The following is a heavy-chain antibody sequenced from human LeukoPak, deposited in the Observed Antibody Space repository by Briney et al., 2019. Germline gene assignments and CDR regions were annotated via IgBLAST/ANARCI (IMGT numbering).Heavy chain of an antibody. J-gene: IGHJ5*02. CDR1: GWSFNDYY. Sequence: SSQTLSLTCAVYGWSFNDYYWNWIRQPPGKGLEWIGEINARGDTKYNPSLKSRVTISVDTSKKQFSLRLTSMIDADTALYYCARGQVPAARGYNWFDPWGQGTLVTVSS. V-gene: IGHV4-34*01. CDR2: INARGDT. D-gene: IGHD2-2*01. CDR3: ARGQVPAARGYNWFDP.